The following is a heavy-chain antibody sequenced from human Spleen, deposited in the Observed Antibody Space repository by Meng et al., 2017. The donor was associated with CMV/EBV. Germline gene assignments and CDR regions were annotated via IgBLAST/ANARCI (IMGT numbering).Heavy chain of an antibody. CDR1: ECSFTGYG. J-gene: IGHJ4*02. CDR3: ARFEGRLGDY. D-gene: IGHD3-9*01. CDR2: TYPRDSDT. V-gene: IGHV5-51*01. Sequence: CESSECSFTGYGIGGVRQMPGKGRRSMGITYPRDSDTRYSPSFQGQVTISTDKSISTAYLQWSSLKASDTAMYCCARFEGRLGDYWGQGTLVTVSS.